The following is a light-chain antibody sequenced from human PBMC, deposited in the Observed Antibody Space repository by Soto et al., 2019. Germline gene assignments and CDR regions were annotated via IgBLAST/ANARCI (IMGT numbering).Light chain of an antibody. J-gene: IGLJ1*01. V-gene: IGLV1-51*01. Sequence: QSVLTQPPSVSAAPGQKVTISCSGSSSNIGNNYVSWYQHLPGAAPKLLIYDNNKRSSGIPDRFSGSKSGTSATLDITGLQTGDEADYYCGTWDSTLSGVVGTGTKLTVL. CDR3: GTWDSTLSGV. CDR2: DNN. CDR1: SSNIGNNY.